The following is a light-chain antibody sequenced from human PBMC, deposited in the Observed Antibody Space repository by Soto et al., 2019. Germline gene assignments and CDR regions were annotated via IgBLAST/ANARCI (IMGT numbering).Light chain of an antibody. J-gene: IGLJ1*01. CDR3: CSFTSITTYV. CDR2: EVS. Sequence: QSALTQPASVSGSLGQSITISCTGTSSDVGAYNYVSWYQQQPGKAPKLIISEVSNRPSGVSNRFSGSKSGNTASLIISGLQAEDEADYYCCSFTSITTYVFGTGTKVTVL. CDR1: SSDVGAYNY. V-gene: IGLV2-14*01.